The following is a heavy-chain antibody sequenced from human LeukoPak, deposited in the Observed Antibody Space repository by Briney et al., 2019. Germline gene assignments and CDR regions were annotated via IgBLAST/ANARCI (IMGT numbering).Heavy chain of an antibody. CDR2: ISYDGSNK. CDR3: ARDEGVGSVGAILHIDY. D-gene: IGHD1-26*01. Sequence: LAGGSLRLSCAASGFTFSSYAMHWVRQAPGKGLEWVAVISYDGSNKYYADSVKGRFTISRDNSKNTLYLQMNSLRAEDTAVYYCARDEGVGSVGAILHIDYWGQGTLVTVSS. CDR1: GFTFSSYA. J-gene: IGHJ4*02. V-gene: IGHV3-30-3*01.